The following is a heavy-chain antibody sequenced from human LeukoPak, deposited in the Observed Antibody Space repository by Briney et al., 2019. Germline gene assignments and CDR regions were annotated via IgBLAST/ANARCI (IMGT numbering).Heavy chain of an antibody. J-gene: IGHJ2*01. CDR1: VGTFSIYA. Sequence: SVKVSCKASVGTFSIYAISCVRQAPGQGLEWMGRIIPILVIANYAHKFQGRVTITADKSTSIAYMELSSLRSEDTAVYYFARRTYCSRGSCSRSYWYFDLWGRGTLVTVSS. V-gene: IGHV1-69*04. D-gene: IGHD2-15*01. CDR3: ARRTYCSRGSCSRSYWYFDL. CDR2: IIPILVIA.